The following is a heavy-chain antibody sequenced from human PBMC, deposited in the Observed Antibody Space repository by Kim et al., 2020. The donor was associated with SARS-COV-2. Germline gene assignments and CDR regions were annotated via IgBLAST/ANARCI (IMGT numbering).Heavy chain of an antibody. D-gene: IGHD2-8*02. CDR3: ARPERGYCTGGVCYKGWFDP. J-gene: IGHJ5*02. Sequence: SETLSRTCTVSGGSISSSSYYWGWIRQPPGKGLEWIGSIYYSGSTYYNPSLKSRVTISVDTSKNQFSLKLSSVTAADTAVYYCARPERGYCTGGVCYKGWFDPWGQGTLVTVSS. CDR2: IYYSGST. V-gene: IGHV4-39*01. CDR1: GGSISSSSYY.